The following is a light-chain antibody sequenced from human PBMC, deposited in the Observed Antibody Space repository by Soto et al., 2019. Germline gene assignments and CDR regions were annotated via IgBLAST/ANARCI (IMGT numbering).Light chain of an antibody. CDR3: SSYTDRSTLWV. CDR1: SSDVGGYNH. CDR2: DVS. J-gene: IGLJ3*02. Sequence: QSALTQPASVSGSPGQSITISCTGTSSDVGGYNHVSWYQQHPGKAPKLMIYDVSNRPSGVSNRFAGSKSGNSASLTISGLQAEDEANYYCSSYTDRSTLWVFGGGTQLTVL. V-gene: IGLV2-14*03.